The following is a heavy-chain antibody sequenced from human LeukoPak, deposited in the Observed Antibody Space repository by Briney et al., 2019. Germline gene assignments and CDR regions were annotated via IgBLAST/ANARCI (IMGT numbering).Heavy chain of an antibody. J-gene: IGHJ6*03. Sequence: SGGSLRLSCAASGFTFSTYRMSWVRKAPGKGLEWVANIKQDGSEKHYVDSVKGRFTISRDNDKNSLYLQMSSLRAEDTAVYYCTRVEETATTAAIIRKYSYYYYYMDVWGKGNTVTVSS. CDR1: GFTFSTYR. CDR3: TRVEETATTAAIIRKYSYYYYYMDV. D-gene: IGHD4-11*01. V-gene: IGHV3-7*01. CDR2: IKQDGSEK.